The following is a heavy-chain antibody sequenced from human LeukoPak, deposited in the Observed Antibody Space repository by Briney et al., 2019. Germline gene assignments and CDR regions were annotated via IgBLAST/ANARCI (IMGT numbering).Heavy chain of an antibody. V-gene: IGHV3-23*01. Sequence: PGGSLRLSCAASGFTFSSYAMSWVRQAPGKGLEWVSAISGSGGSTYYADSVKGRFTISRDNPKNTLYLQMNSLRAEDTAVCYCASAGPRPTQWYYYGMDVWGQGTTVTVSS. CDR2: ISGSGGST. D-gene: IGHD6-19*01. CDR1: GFTFSSYA. CDR3: ASAGPRPTQWYYYGMDV. J-gene: IGHJ6*02.